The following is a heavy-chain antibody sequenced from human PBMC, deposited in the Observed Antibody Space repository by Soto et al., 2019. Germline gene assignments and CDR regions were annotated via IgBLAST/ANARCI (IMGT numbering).Heavy chain of an antibody. Sequence: EVQLVESGGGLVQPGGSLRLSCAASGFIFSDYWMSWVRQAPGKGLEWVATIRQDGSEKNHVDSVKGRFTISRDNGKNSLFLQMSSLRVEDTAVYYCARGCCIASCPYYMEVWGKGTTVTVSS. J-gene: IGHJ6*03. CDR3: ARGCCIASCPYYMEV. CDR1: GFIFSDYW. V-gene: IGHV3-7*01. CDR2: IRQDGSEK. D-gene: IGHD2-2*01.